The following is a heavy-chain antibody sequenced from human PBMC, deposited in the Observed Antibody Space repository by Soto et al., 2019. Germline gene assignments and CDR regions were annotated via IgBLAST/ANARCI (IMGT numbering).Heavy chain of an antibody. J-gene: IGHJ4*02. Sequence: EVQLLESGGGLVQPGESLRLSCAASGFTFSSYAMNWVRQAPGKGLEWISTISTTGSTTYYEDSVKGRFTISRDSSKNTVYLQMNSLRADDTAVYYCAKSFRGSSYYTDYWGQGTLVTVSS. V-gene: IGHV3-23*01. CDR2: ISTTGSTT. CDR1: GFTFSSYA. D-gene: IGHD6-13*01. CDR3: AKSFRGSSYYTDY.